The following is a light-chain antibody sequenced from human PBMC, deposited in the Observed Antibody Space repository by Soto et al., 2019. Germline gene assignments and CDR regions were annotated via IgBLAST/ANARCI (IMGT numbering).Light chain of an antibody. CDR3: SSFTTSSTLVV. Sequence: QSALTQPASVSGSPGQSITISCTGTSSDIGGYNFVSWHQHHPGKAPKLMIYEVNNRPSGVSSRFSGSKSGNTASLTISGLQTEDEADYYCSSFTTSSTLVVFGGGTKLTVL. CDR2: EVN. V-gene: IGLV2-14*01. J-gene: IGLJ2*01. CDR1: SSDIGGYNF.